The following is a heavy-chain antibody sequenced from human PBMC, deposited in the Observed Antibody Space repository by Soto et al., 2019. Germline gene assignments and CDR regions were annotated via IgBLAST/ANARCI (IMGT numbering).Heavy chain of an antibody. Sequence: SETLSLTCTVSHASSGNYFWNWVRQPAGRGLEWIGRVFGSGGTHYNPSLQSRVTISKDTSKNSFSLKLTSVTAADTAIYFCATAAEGKPGLFDSWGQGTLVTSPQ. V-gene: IGHV4-4*07. D-gene: IGHD6-25*01. CDR3: ATAAEGKPGLFDS. J-gene: IGHJ4*02. CDR2: VFGSGGT. CDR1: HASSGNYF.